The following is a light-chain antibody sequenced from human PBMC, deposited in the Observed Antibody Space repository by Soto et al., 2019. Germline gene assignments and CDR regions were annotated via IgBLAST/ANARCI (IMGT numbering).Light chain of an antibody. Sequence: DIQMTQSPSSLSASIGDRVTISCRASQGISNSVAWYQQKAGEVPKLLIYAASTSHSGVPSRFRGSGSGTDFTLTISSLQPEDVATYYCQNYKSAPRTFGQGTKVEIK. CDR1: QGISNS. V-gene: IGKV1-27*01. CDR3: QNYKSAPRT. J-gene: IGKJ1*01. CDR2: AAS.